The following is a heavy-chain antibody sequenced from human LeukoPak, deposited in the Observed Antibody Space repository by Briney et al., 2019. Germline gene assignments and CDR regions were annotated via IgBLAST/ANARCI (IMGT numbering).Heavy chain of an antibody. Sequence: GGSLRLSCAASGFTFSNAWMSWVRQAPVKGLEWVSSITNSGSTIYYADSVKGRFTISRDNAKDSLSLQMNSLRAEDTAVYYCARVRYYGSGYYYYYMDVWGTGTTVTVSS. CDR3: ARVRYYGSGYYYYYMDV. D-gene: IGHD3-10*01. V-gene: IGHV3-48*01. CDR2: ITNSGSTI. CDR1: GFTFSNAW. J-gene: IGHJ6*03.